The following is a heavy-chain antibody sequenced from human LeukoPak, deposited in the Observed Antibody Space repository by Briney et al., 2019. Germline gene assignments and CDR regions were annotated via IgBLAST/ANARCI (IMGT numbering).Heavy chain of an antibody. D-gene: IGHD4-11*01. Sequence: SETLSLTCAVSSYSISSGYYWGWIRQPPGKGLEWIGSIYHSGSTYYNPSLKSRVTISVDTSKNQFSLKLSSVTAADTAVYYCARQLTVGGDAFDIWGQGTMVTVSS. V-gene: IGHV4-38-2*01. CDR2: IYHSGST. J-gene: IGHJ3*02. CDR3: ARQLTVGGDAFDI. CDR1: SYSISSGYY.